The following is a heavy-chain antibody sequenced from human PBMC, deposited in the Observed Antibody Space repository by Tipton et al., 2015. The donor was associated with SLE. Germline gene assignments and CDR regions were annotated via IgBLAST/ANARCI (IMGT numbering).Heavy chain of an antibody. D-gene: IGHD1-26*01. CDR3: ARYLAATRRVGYYYGMDV. J-gene: IGHJ6*02. Sequence: TLSLTCTVSGGSISSSSYFWGGIRQRPGNGLEWIGSIYYSGSTYYNPSLKSRVTISVDTSKNQFSLKLCSVTAADTAVYYCARYLAATRRVGYYYGMDVWGQGTTVTVSS. V-gene: IGHV4-39*07. CDR2: IYYSGST. CDR1: GGSISSSSYF.